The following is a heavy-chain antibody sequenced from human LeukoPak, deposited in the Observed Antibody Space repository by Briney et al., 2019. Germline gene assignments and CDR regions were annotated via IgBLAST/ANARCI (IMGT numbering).Heavy chain of an antibody. CDR2: ISSGGGNT. D-gene: IGHD1-26*01. Sequence: HPGGSLKISCVASGFTFSSYAMSWIRQAPGKGLEWVSAISSGGGNTDYADSVKGRFIISRDNSKNTVFLQMNSLRAEDTGVYYCANRISGSSSWGQGTLVTVSS. V-gene: IGHV3-23*01. CDR1: GFTFSSYA. CDR3: ANRISGSSS. J-gene: IGHJ5*02.